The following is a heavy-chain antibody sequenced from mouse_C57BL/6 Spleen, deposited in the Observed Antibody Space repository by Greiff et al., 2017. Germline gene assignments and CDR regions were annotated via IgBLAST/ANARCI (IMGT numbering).Heavy chain of an antibody. D-gene: IGHD6-5*01. CDR2: IYPGDGDT. CDR1: GYAFSSSW. V-gene: IGHV1-82*01. J-gene: IGHJ4*01. CDR3: ARGSLPYYYAMDY. Sequence: VQLQQSGPELVKPGASVKISCKASGYAFSSSWMNWVKQRPGQGLEWIGRIYPGDGDTNYNGKFKGKATLTADKSSSTAYMQLSSLTSEDSAVYFCARGSLPYYYAMDYWGQGTSVTVSS.